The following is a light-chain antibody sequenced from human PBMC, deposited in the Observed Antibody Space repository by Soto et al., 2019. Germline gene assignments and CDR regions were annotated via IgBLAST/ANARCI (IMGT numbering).Light chain of an antibody. V-gene: IGKV1-9*01. CDR1: QDISSY. CDR3: QQLKKYPLS. J-gene: IGKJ4*01. Sequence: IQLTQSPSSLSASIGDRVTITCWASQDISSYLAWYRQKAGKAPELLIEAASTLQSGVPSRFSGSGSGTDFALTISSLQPEDFATYYCQQLKKYPLSFGGGTKVEIK. CDR2: AAS.